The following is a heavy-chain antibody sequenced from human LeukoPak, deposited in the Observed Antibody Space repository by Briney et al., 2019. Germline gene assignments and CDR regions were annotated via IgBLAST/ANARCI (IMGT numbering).Heavy chain of an antibody. D-gene: IGHD2-8*02. CDR2: INQDGTDK. CDR3: VTYSTGLYKGLEF. Sequence: GGSLRLSCAASGFTFTTYWMSWIRQAPGKGLEWVANINQDGTDKYYVDSVKGRFTFSRDDAQNSLYLQMSSLRVEDTAVYYCVTYSTGLYKGLEFWGQGTQVTVSS. J-gene: IGHJ4*02. V-gene: IGHV3-7*03. CDR1: GFTFTTYW.